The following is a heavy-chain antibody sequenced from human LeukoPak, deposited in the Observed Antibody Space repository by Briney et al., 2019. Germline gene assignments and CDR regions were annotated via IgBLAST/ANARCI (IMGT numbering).Heavy chain of an antibody. CDR3: ARAVIVVVPAAIWWFDP. V-gene: IGHV3-7*01. D-gene: IGHD2-2*01. Sequence: GGSLRLSCAASGFTFSSYWMSWVRQAPGKGLEWVANIKQDGSEKYYVDSVKGRFTISRDNAKNSLYLQMNSLRAEDTAVYYCARAVIVVVPAAIWWFDPWGQGTLVTVSS. J-gene: IGHJ5*02. CDR2: IKQDGSEK. CDR1: GFTFSSYW.